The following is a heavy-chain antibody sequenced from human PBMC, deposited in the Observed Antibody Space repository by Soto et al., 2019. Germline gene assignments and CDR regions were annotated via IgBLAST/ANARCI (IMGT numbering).Heavy chain of an antibody. D-gene: IGHD2-2*01. CDR3: ARACSVLVPAARHHYYGMDV. V-gene: IGHV1-46*01. CDR2: INPSGGST. J-gene: IGHJ6*02. Sequence: GASVKVSCKASGYTFTSYYMHWVRQAPGQGLEWMGIINPSGGSTSYAQKFQGRVTMTRDTSTSTVYMELSSLRSEDTAVYYCARACSVLVPAARHHYYGMDVWGQGTTVTVSS. CDR1: GYTFTSYY.